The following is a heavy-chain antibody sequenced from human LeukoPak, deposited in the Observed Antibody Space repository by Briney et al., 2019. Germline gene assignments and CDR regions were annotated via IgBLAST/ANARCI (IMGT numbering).Heavy chain of an antibody. CDR3: ARGGPEYGYYYYMDV. CDR1: GFTFDDYG. CDR2: INWNGGST. Sequence: GGPLRLSCAASGFTFDDYGMSWVRQAPGKGLEWVSGINWNGGSTGYADSVKGRFTISRDNAKNSLYLQMNSLRAEDTALYYCARGGPEYGYYYYMDVWGKGTTVTVSS. J-gene: IGHJ6*03. V-gene: IGHV3-20*04. D-gene: IGHD1-14*01.